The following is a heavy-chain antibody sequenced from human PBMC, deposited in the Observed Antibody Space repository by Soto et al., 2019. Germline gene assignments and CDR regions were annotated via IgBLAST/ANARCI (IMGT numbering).Heavy chain of an antibody. CDR2: IIPIFGTA. Sequence: QVQLVQSGAEVKKPGSSVKVSCKASGGTFSSYAISWVRQAPGQGLEWMGGIIPIFGTANYAQKFQGRVTIPADKATSTAYMELSSLRSEGTAVYYWARRPAVYSSSSKGGYFQHWGQGTLVTVSS. V-gene: IGHV1-69*06. J-gene: IGHJ1*01. CDR1: GGTFSSYA. D-gene: IGHD6-13*01. CDR3: ARRPAVYSSSSKGGYFQH.